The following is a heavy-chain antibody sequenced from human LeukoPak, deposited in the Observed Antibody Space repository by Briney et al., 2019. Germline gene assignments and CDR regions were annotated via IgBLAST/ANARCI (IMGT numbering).Heavy chain of an antibody. CDR1: GFSFSTSG. J-gene: IGHJ4*02. V-gene: IGHV3-73*01. CDR3: TSQLDEGY. D-gene: IGHD2-2*03. Sequence: GGSLKLSCAASGFSFSTSGMHWVRQASGKGLEWVGRIRSKARSYATTYAESVKGRFTISRDDSKNTAYLQMNSLKTEDTAVYYCTSQLDEGYWRQGTLVTVS. CDR2: IRSKARSYAT.